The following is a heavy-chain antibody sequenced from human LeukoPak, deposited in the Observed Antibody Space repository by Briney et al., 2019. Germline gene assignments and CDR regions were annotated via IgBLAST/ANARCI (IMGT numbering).Heavy chain of an antibody. CDR2: FDPEDGET. CDR3: ATGATNDYVWGSYRYFNFDY. Sequence: ASVKVSCKVSGYTLTELSMHWVRQAPGKGLEWMGGFDPEDGETIYAQKFQGRVTMTEDTSTDTAYMELSSLRSEDTAVYYCATGATNDYVWGSYRYFNFDYWGQGTLVTVSS. CDR1: GYTLTELS. J-gene: IGHJ4*02. D-gene: IGHD3-16*02. V-gene: IGHV1-24*01.